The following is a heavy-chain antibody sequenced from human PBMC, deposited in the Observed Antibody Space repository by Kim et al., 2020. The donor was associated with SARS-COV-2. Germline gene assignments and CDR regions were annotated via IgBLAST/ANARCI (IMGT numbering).Heavy chain of an antibody. V-gene: IGHV3-20*03. Sequence: YADAVKGRCTSYRDHAKNSLYLQMNSVRAEDTALYYCARGYYDSSGYLAYWGQGTLVTLSS. J-gene: IGHJ4*02. CDR3: ARGYYDSSGYLAY. D-gene: IGHD3-22*01.